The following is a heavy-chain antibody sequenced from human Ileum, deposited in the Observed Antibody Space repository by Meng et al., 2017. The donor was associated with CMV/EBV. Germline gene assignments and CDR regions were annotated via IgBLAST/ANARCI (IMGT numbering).Heavy chain of an antibody. CDR2: IYGRDGST. V-gene: IGHV3-23*01. J-gene: IGHJ4*02. CDR1: GFPSSTFD. Sequence: GGSLRPSCAASGFPSSTFDMSWVRQAPGKGLEWVSVIYGRDGSTFYADSVRGRFTISKDNSDNRLHLQMNSLRVEDTALYYCTKGAWVDYLGQGTLVTVSS. D-gene: IGHD1-26*01. CDR3: TKGAWVDY.